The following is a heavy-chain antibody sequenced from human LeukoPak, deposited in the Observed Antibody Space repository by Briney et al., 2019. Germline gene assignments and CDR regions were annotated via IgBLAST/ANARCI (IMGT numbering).Heavy chain of an antibody. CDR2: IWYDGSNK. V-gene: IGHV3-33*06. J-gene: IGHJ6*03. Sequence: GGSLRLSCAASGFTFSSYGMHWVRQAPGKGLEWVAVIWYDGSNKYYADSVKGRFTISRDNSKNTLYLQMNGLRPEDTAVYYCAKSWGSTRPYYNYLDVWGKGTTVTV. D-gene: IGHD1-26*01. CDR3: AKSWGSTRPYYNYLDV. CDR1: GFTFSSYG.